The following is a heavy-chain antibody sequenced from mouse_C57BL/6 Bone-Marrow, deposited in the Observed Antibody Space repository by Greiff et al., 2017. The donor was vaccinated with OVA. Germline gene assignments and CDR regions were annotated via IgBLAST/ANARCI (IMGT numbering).Heavy chain of an antibody. V-gene: IGHV1-76*01. Sequence: QVQLQQSGAELVRPGASVKLSCKASGYTFTDYYINWVKQRPGQGLEWIARIYPGSGNTYYNEKFKGKATLTAEKSSSTAYMQLSSLTSEDSAVYVCARGDFYGGSYDAMDYWGQGTSVTVSS. J-gene: IGHJ4*01. CDR2: IYPGSGNT. CDR3: ARGDFYGGSYDAMDY. CDR1: GYTFTDYY. D-gene: IGHD1-1*01.